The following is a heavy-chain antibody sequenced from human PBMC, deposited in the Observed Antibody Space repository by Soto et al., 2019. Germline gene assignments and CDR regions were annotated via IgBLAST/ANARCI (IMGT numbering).Heavy chain of an antibody. CDR3: AKDLRGYSGYDPVDY. D-gene: IGHD5-12*01. CDR2: ISGSGGST. J-gene: IGHJ4*02. CDR1: GFTFSSYA. Sequence: GGSLRLSCAASGFTFSSYAMSWVRQAPGKGLEWVSAISGSGGSTYYADSVKGRFTISSDNSKNKLYLQMNSLRAEDTAVYYCAKDLRGYSGYDPVDYWGQGTLVTVSS. V-gene: IGHV3-23*01.